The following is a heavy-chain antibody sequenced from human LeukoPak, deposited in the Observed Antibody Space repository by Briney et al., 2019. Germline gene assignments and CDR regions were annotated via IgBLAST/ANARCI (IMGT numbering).Heavy chain of an antibody. Sequence: SVKVSCKASGGIFTSHGISWVRQAPEQGLEWMGGIIPFFGTTNYAQKFQGRVTMTADESTSTAYMELTSLRTDDTAVYYCARDTVDTTTITPLDYWGQGTLVTVSS. J-gene: IGHJ4*02. D-gene: IGHD5-18*01. CDR1: GGIFTSHG. CDR3: ARDTVDTTTITPLDY. CDR2: IIPFFGTT. V-gene: IGHV1-69*13.